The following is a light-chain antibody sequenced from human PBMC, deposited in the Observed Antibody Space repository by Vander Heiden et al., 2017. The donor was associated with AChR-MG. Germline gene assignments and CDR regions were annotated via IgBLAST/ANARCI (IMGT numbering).Light chain of an antibody. CDR1: SSNIGSYT. CDR2: CNI. V-gene: IGLV1-44*01. J-gene: IGLJ2*01. CDR3: APSDNSLNASV. Sequence: QSVLTPPLSPSGTPGPSVTIACTGSSSNIGSYTVNSYHQLQPTAPHHLIICNIQRPSGVPARFSASKSATSASLPISALLHEDDADYYCAPSDNSLNASVFGGGTKLTVL.